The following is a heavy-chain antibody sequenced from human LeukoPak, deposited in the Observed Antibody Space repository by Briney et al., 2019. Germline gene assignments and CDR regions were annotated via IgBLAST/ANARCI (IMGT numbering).Heavy chain of an antibody. CDR1: GGSISSGDYY. D-gene: IGHD6-13*01. CDR2: ICYSGST. CDR3: ARGIAAAGHHFDY. J-gene: IGHJ4*02. V-gene: IGHV4-30-4*08. Sequence: SETLSLTCTVSGGSISSGDYYWSWIRQPPGKGLEWIGYICYSGSTYYNPSLKSRVTISVDASKNQFSLKLSSVTAADTAVYYCARGIAAAGHHFDYWGQGTLVTVSS.